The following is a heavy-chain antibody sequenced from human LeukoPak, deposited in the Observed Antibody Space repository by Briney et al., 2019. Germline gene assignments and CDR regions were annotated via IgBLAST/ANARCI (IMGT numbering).Heavy chain of an antibody. D-gene: IGHD2-15*01. CDR2: ISGSGGST. V-gene: IGHV3-23*01. CDR3: ANPSGYCSGGSCLP. J-gene: IGHJ5*02. Sequence: GGSLRLSCAASGFTFSNAWMSWVRQAPGKGLEWVSAISGSGGSTYYADSVKGRFTISRDNSKNTLYLQMNSLRAEDTAVYYCANPSGYCSGGSCLPWGQGTLVTVSS. CDR1: GFTFSNAW.